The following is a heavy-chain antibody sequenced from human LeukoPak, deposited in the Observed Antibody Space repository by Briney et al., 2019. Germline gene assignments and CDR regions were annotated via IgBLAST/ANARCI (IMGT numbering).Heavy chain of an antibody. Sequence: GGSLRLSCAASGFTVRNNYMSWVRQAPGQGLEWVSVIYSAGTTYYADSVKGRFTISRDSSKNTVYLQMNSLRGEDTAMYFCAILAAYDSSGYYRGYFDSWGQGTLVTVSS. D-gene: IGHD3-22*01. J-gene: IGHJ4*02. CDR2: IYSAGTT. CDR1: GFTVRNNY. V-gene: IGHV3-53*01. CDR3: AILAAYDSSGYYRGYFDS.